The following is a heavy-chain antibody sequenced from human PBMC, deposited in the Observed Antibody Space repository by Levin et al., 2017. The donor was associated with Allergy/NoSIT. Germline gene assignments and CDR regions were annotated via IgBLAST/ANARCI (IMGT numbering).Heavy chain of an antibody. Sequence: GESLKISCAASGFTFSNYVLHWVRQAPGKGLEWVALISFDGSKTHFAASVKGRFTISRDNSKNTAYLQMSSLKTEDTAVYFCAGDRNYYGSGTFAGAPFDYWGQGTLVTVSS. CDR2: ISFDGSKT. CDR1: GFTFSNYV. D-gene: IGHD3-10*01. V-gene: IGHV3-30-3*01. J-gene: IGHJ4*02. CDR3: AGDRNYYGSGTFAGAPFDY.